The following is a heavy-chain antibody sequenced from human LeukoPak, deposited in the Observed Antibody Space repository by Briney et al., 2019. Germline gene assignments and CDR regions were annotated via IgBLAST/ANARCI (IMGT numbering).Heavy chain of an antibody. CDR3: ARGPYYEGYFDY. J-gene: IGHJ4*02. D-gene: IGHD3-22*01. V-gene: IGHV4-34*01. CDR1: GGSFSGYY. CDR2: INHSGST. Sequence: PSETLSLTCAVYGGSFSGYYWSWIRQPPGKGLEWIGEINHSGSTNYNPSLKSRVTISVDTSKNQFSLKLSSVTAADTAVYYCARGPYYEGYFDYWGQGTLVTVSS.